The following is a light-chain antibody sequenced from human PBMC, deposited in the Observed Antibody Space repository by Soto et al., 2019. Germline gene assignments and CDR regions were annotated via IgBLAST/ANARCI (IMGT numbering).Light chain of an antibody. J-gene: IGKJ2*01. CDR1: QSISSW. V-gene: IGKV1-5*03. CDR3: QQYSSYSRYT. CDR2: KAS. Sequence: DIQMTQSPSTLSASVGDRVTITCRASQSISSWLAWYQQKPGKAPILLIYKASSLESGVPSRFSGSGSGTEFTLNISSLQPDDFATYYCQQYSSYSRYTFGQGTKLEIK.